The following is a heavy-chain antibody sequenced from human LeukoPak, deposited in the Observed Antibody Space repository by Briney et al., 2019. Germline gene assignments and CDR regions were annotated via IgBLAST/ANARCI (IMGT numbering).Heavy chain of an antibody. J-gene: IGHJ6*02. Sequence: GGSPRLSCAASGFTVSSNYMSWVRQAPGKGLEWGSVIYSGGSTYYADSLKGRFTISRDNYKYTLYLQMNSLRAEDPAVYYCVRVNGMDVWGQGTTVTVSS. V-gene: IGHV3-53*01. CDR2: IYSGGST. CDR3: VRVNGMDV. CDR1: GFTVSSNY.